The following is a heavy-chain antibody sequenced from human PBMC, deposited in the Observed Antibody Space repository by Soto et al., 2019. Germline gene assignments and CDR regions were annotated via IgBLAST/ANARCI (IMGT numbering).Heavy chain of an antibody. CDR2: IYYSGST. Sequence: PSETLSLTCAVSGGSIGSYYWSWIRQPPGKGLEWIGYIYYSGSTNYNPSLKSRVTISVDTSKNQFSLKLSSVTAADTAVYYCASGGYYYDSSRYYDFRFDPWGQGTLVTVSS. J-gene: IGHJ5*02. V-gene: IGHV4-59*01. D-gene: IGHD3-22*01. CDR3: ASGGYYYDSSRYYDFRFDP. CDR1: GGSIGSYY.